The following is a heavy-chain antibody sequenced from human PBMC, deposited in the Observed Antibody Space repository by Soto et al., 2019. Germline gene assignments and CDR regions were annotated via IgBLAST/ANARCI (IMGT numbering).Heavy chain of an antibody. V-gene: IGHV1-3*05. D-gene: IGHD4-17*01. J-gene: IGHJ4*02. CDR3: ARDLMTTVTSGSFDY. Sequence: QVQLVQSGAEEKKPGASVKVSCKASGYTFTSYAMHWVRQAPGQRLEWMGWINAGNGNTKYSQKFQGRVTITRETSAGTAYMELSSLRCEDTAVYYCARDLMTTVTSGSFDYWGQGTLVTVSS. CDR1: GYTFTSYA. CDR2: INAGNGNT.